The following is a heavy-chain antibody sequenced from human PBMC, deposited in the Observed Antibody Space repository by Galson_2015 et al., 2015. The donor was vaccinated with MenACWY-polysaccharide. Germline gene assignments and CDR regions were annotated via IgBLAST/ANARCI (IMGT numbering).Heavy chain of an antibody. V-gene: IGHV3-53*01. Sequence: SLRLSCAASGFTVSSNYMSWVRQAPGKGLEWVSVIYSGGSTYYADSVKGRFTISRDNSKNTLCLQMNSLRAEDTAVYYCARGLTGMRAFDIWGQGTKVTVSS. CDR1: GFTVSSNY. D-gene: IGHD2-8*01. J-gene: IGHJ3*02. CDR3: ARGLTGMRAFDI. CDR2: IYSGGST.